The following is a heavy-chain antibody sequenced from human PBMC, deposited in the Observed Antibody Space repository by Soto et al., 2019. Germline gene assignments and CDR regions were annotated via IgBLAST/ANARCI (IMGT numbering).Heavy chain of an antibody. Sequence: GESLKISCKGSGYSFTSYWIGWVRQMPGKGLEWMGIIYPGDSDTRYSPSFQGQVTISADKSVSTAYLQWSSLKASDTAMYYCARGRGTGTRYYYYYGMDVWGQGTTVTVSS. D-gene: IGHD1-1*01. CDR2: IYPGDSDT. J-gene: IGHJ6*02. CDR3: ARGRGTGTRYYYYYGMDV. CDR1: GYSFTSYW. V-gene: IGHV5-51*01.